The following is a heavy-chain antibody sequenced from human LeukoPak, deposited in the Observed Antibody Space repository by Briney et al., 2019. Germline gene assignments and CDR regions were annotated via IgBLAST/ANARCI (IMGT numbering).Heavy chain of an antibody. Sequence: GGSLRLSCAASGFMFNTAWMSWVRQAPGKGLEWVGRIKSKSDGGATDYAAPVKGRVTISRDDAKNTLYLHMHCLKTEDTAVYFCTSDAPGGFDYWGQGTLVTVSS. D-gene: IGHD3-10*01. V-gene: IGHV3-15*01. CDR2: IKSKSDGGAT. J-gene: IGHJ4*02. CDR3: TSDAPGGFDY. CDR1: GFMFNTAW.